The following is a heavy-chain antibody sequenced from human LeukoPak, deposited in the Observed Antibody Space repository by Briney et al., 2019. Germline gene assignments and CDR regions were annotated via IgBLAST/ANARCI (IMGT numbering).Heavy chain of an antibody. CDR1: GFTLSSYS. V-gene: IGHV3-21*01. Sequence: GGSLRLSCAASGFTLSSYSMNWVRQAPGKGLEWVSSISRSSDYIYYAHTVKGRFTISRDNSKSSLYLQMNSLRAEDTAVYYCARGYILSGGFDYWGQGTLVTVSS. D-gene: IGHD3-9*01. CDR2: ISRSSDYI. CDR3: ARGYILSGGFDY. J-gene: IGHJ4*02.